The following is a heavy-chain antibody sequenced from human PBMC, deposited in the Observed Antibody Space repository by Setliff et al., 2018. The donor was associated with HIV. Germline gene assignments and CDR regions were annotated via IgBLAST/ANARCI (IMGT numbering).Heavy chain of an antibody. CDR2: IFPDDSDS. V-gene: IGHV5-51*01. J-gene: IGHJ4*02. CDR3: ARVDMGYYYDSSGYYYFEY. CDR1: GYSFSDYW. Sequence: PGESLKISCKASGYSFSDYWIGWVRQMPGKGLEWMGIIFPDDSDSRYSPSFRGQVTISADKSINTAYLQWSSLKASDTAMYYCARVDMGYYYDSSGYYYFEYWGQGTLVTVSS. D-gene: IGHD3-22*01.